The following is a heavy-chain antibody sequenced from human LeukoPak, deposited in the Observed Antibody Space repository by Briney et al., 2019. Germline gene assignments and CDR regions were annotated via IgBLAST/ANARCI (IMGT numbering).Heavy chain of an antibody. V-gene: IGHV1-69*10. CDR2: IIPILGIA. CDR1: GYTFTSYA. D-gene: IGHD2-15*01. J-gene: IGHJ4*02. Sequence: SVKVSCKASGYTFTSYAMNWVRQAPGQGLEWMGGIIPILGIANYAQKFQGRVTITADKSTSTAYMELSSLRSEDTAVYYCAREKPYIVVVVAAHFDYWGQGTLVTVSS. CDR3: AREKPYIVVVVAAHFDY.